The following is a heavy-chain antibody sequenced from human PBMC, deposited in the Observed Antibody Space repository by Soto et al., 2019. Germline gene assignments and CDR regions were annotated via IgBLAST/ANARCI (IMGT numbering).Heavy chain of an antibody. CDR3: ARVRLPSKDGYNHNFDY. CDR2: IYYSGST. Sequence: SDTLSLTCTVSGGSVSSGSYYWSWIRQPPGKGLEWIGYIYYSGSTNYNPSLKSRVTISVDTSKNQFSLKLSSVTAADTAVYYCARVRLPSKDGYNHNFDYWGQGTLVTAPQ. CDR1: GGSVSSGSYY. J-gene: IGHJ4*02. V-gene: IGHV4-61*01. D-gene: IGHD5-12*01.